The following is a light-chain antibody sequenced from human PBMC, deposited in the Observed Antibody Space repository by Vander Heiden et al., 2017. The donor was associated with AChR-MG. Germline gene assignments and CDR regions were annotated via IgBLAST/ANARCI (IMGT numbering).Light chain of an antibody. J-gene: IGKJ1*01. CDR3: QQTSNTPKT. Sequence: DIQMTQSPSSLSASVGDRVTITCRASQSISRNLNWYQQRPGKAPNLLIYAASSLQRGVPSRFSGSGSGTDFTLTISSLQPEDFATYYCQQTSNTPKTFGQGTTVEMK. V-gene: IGKV1-39*01. CDR1: QSISRN. CDR2: AAS.